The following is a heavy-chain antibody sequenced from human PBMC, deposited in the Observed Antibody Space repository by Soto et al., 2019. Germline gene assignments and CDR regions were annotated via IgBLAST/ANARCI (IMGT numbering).Heavy chain of an antibody. J-gene: IGHJ4*02. CDR3: ARGFSAGKGSPPDF. D-gene: IGHD6-13*01. Sequence: EVQLVESGGGLVQPGGSLRLSCAASGFTFSSHWMAWVRQSPGKGLEWVANIKQDGSEKYYVDSVKGRFSISRDNAENSLYLQMNSLRAEDTAVYYCARGFSAGKGSPPDFWGQGSLVTVSS. V-gene: IGHV3-7*03. CDR2: IKQDGSEK. CDR1: GFTFSSHW.